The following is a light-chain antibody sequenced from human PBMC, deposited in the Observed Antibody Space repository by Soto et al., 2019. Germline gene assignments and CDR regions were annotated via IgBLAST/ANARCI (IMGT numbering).Light chain of an antibody. CDR2: EVN. J-gene: IGLJ2*01. Sequence: QSALTQPASVSGSPGQSITISCTGTSSDVGDYNSVSWYQQHPGKAPKLMIYEVNNRPSGISNRFSGSKSGNTASLTISGLQAEDEADYYCSSYTSSTTRVVFGGGTKLTVL. CDR3: SSYTSSTTRVV. CDR1: SSDVGDYNS. V-gene: IGLV2-14*01.